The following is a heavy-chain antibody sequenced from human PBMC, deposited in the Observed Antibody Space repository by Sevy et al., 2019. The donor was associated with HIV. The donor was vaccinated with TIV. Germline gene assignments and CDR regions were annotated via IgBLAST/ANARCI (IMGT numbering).Heavy chain of an antibody. CDR2: ICFDGGNI. V-gene: IGHV3-33*01. D-gene: IGHD2-15*01. CDR1: GFTFSKYG. Sequence: GGSLRLSCAASGFTFSKYGMHWVRQAPGKGLEWVALICFDGGNIYYADSVKGRFTISRDNSKNTLYLQMNSLRAEDTAVYYCARDAGEYERCSANCDYWGQGTLVTVSS. J-gene: IGHJ4*02. CDR3: ARDAGEYERCSANCDY.